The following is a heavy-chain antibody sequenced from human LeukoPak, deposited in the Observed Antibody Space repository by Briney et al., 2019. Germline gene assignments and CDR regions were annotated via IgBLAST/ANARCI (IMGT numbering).Heavy chain of an antibody. D-gene: IGHD3-10*01. CDR1: GGSISSGNW. J-gene: IGHJ4*02. CDR3: ARPPYGDYFDY. V-gene: IGHV4-4*02. Sequence: SETLSLTCAVSGGSISSGNWWSWVRQPPGKGLEWIGEIYDSGSTNYNPSLKNRVTMSVDTSKNQFSLRLSSVTAADTAVYYCARPPYGDYFDYWGQGILVTVSS. CDR2: IYDSGST.